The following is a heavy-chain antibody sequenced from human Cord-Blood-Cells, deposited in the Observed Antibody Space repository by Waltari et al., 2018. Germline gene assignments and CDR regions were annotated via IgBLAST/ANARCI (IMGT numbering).Heavy chain of an antibody. V-gene: IGHV3-53*01. CDR3: ARVGALRYFDWLLDY. Sequence: EVQLVESGGGLIQPGGSLRLSCAASGFTASSNYMSWFRQAPGKGLEWVSVIYSGGSTYYADSVKGRFTISRDNSKNTLYLQMNSLRAEDTAVYYCARVGALRYFDWLLDYWGQGTLVTVSS. CDR1: GFTASSNY. D-gene: IGHD3-9*01. J-gene: IGHJ4*02. CDR2: IYSGGST.